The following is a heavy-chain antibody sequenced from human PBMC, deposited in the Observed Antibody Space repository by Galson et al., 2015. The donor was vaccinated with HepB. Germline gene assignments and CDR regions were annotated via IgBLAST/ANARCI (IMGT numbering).Heavy chain of an antibody. CDR1: GFTFSDYY. CDR2: ISSSSSYT. J-gene: IGHJ4*02. CDR3: ARDTDDYVWGSYRYNGY. D-gene: IGHD3-16*02. V-gene: IGHV3-11*06. Sequence: SLRLSCAASGFTFSDYYMSWIRQAPGKGLEWVSYISSSSSYTNYADSVKGRFTISRDNAKNSLYLQMNSLRAEGTAVYYCARDTDDYVWGSYRYNGYWGQGTLVTVSS.